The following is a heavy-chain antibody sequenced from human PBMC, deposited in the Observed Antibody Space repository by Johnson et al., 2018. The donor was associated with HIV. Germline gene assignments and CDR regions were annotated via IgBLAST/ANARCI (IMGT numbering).Heavy chain of an antibody. D-gene: IGHD1-1*01. Sequence: VQLVESGGGLVQPGRSLRLSCAPSGFTFDDYAMHWVRQAPGKGLEWVSGISWNRDNIAYAGAVRGRFTIASDNAKNSLHLQMNSLRAEDTAVYYCAREGTLGAFDIWGQGTMVTVSS. CDR2: ISWNRDNI. J-gene: IGHJ3*02. V-gene: IGHV3-9*01. CDR1: GFTFDDYA. CDR3: AREGTLGAFDI.